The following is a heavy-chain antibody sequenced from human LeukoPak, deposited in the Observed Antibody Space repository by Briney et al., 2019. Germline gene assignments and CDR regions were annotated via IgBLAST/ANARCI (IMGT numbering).Heavy chain of an antibody. V-gene: IGHV4-61*02. Sequence: SETLSLTCAVSGGSISSGSYYWTWIRQPAGKGLEWIGRIYTSGSTNYNPSLKSRVTISLDTSKNHFSLRLSSVTAADTAVYYCARGPGYYGSGSYPSVYWGQGTLVTVSS. J-gene: IGHJ4*02. D-gene: IGHD3-10*01. CDR2: IYTSGST. CDR1: GGSISSGSYY. CDR3: ARGPGYYGSGSYPSVY.